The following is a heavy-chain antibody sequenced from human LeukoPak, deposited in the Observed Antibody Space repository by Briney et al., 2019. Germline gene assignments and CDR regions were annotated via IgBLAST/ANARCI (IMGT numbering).Heavy chain of an antibody. V-gene: IGHV4-39*07. CDR1: GGSISSSSYY. CDR2: IYYSGST. CDR3: ARDSLPGISLPFDY. Sequence: SETLSLTCTVSGGSISSSSYYWGWIRQPPGKGLKWIGSIYYSGSTYYNPSLKSRVTISVDTSKNQFSLKLSSVTAADTAVYYCARDSLPGISLPFDYWGQGTLITVSS. J-gene: IGHJ4*02. D-gene: IGHD6-13*01.